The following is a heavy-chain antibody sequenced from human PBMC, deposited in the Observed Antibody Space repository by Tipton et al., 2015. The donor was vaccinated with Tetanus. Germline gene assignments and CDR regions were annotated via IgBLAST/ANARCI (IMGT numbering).Heavy chain of an antibody. CDR1: GGSLRGGDHY. CDR2: ISTSGSA. Sequence: LRLSCTVSGGSLRGGDHYWSWIRQPPGKGLEWLAYISTSGSANSNYFLKSRITVSRDTSKNYLSLNLASVTAADTAVYFCARANFDFSKKGPFDSWGQGIPVIVSA. V-gene: IGHV4-61*08. J-gene: IGHJ4*02. CDR3: ARANFDFSKKGPFDS. D-gene: IGHD3-3*01.